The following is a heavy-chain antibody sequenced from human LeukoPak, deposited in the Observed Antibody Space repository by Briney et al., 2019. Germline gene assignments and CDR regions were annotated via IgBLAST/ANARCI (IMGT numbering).Heavy chain of an antibody. CDR3: ARDRGFGQADV. CDR2: IKQDGGEK. D-gene: IGHD3-10*01. Sequence: GGSLRLSCAASGFTFSSYGMSWLRQAPGKGLEWVADIKQDGGEKYYVDSVKGRFTISRDNAKNSLYLQMNSLRAEDTAVYYCARDRGFGQADVWGKGTTVTVSS. CDR1: GFTFSSYG. V-gene: IGHV3-7*01. J-gene: IGHJ6*04.